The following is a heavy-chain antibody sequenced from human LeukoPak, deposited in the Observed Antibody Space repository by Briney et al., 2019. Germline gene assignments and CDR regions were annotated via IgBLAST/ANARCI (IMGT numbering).Heavy chain of an antibody. CDR1: GGSISSYY. CDR3: ARGYNWFDP. CDR2: VYYSGST. Sequence: SETLSLTCTVSGGSISSYYWSWIRQPPGKGLEWIGYVYYSGSTDSNPSLKSRVTISVDTSKNQFSLKVSSVTAADTAIYYCARGYNWFDPWGQGTLVTVSS. J-gene: IGHJ5*02. V-gene: IGHV4-59*01.